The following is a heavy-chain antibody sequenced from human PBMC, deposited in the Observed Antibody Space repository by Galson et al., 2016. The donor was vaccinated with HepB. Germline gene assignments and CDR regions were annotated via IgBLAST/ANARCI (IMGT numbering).Heavy chain of an antibody. CDR2: ISYDGSTK. D-gene: IGHD5-12*01. Sequence: SLRLSCAAPGFTFSNYGMNWVRQAPGRGLEWVAVISYDGSTKYYADSVKGRFTISRDNSKNIVYLQMNSLRAEDTALYYCARPTTRGYSGYESPFDYWGQGSVVTVSS. J-gene: IGHJ4*02. V-gene: IGHV3-30*19. CDR1: GFTFSNYG. CDR3: ARPTTRGYSGYESPFDY.